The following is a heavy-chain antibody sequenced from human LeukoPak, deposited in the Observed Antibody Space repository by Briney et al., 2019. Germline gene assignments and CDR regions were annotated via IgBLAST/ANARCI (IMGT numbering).Heavy chain of an antibody. V-gene: IGHV1-18*01. Sequence: GASVKVSCKASGYTFTSYGISWVRQAPGQGLEWMGWISAYNGNTNYAQKLQGRVTMTTDTSTSTAYMELRSLRSDDTAVYYCARHSSSWYDYYYYGMDVWGQGTTVTVSS. J-gene: IGHJ6*02. D-gene: IGHD6-13*01. CDR1: GYTFTSYG. CDR3: ARHSSSWYDYYYYGMDV. CDR2: ISAYNGNT.